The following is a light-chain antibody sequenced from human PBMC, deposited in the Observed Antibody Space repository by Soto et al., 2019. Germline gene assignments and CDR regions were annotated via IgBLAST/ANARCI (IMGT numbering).Light chain of an antibody. Sequence: IQLSQSPSSLSASVGDRVTISCRASQGINSYLAWYQQKPGRAPKLLIYAASTLQSGVPSRFSGSGSGTDFTLTISSLQPEDFAVYYCQQYNNWPPWTFGQGTKVDIK. CDR1: QGINSY. J-gene: IGKJ1*01. V-gene: IGKV1-9*01. CDR3: QQYNNWPPWT. CDR2: AAS.